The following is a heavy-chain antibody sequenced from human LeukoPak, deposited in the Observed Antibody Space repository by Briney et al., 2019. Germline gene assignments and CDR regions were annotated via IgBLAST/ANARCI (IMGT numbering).Heavy chain of an antibody. V-gene: IGHV4-59*01. D-gene: IGHD2-21*02. J-gene: IGHJ3*02. CDR3: ARGVDYCGGDCYVFDI. CDR2: IYYSGNT. Sequence: PSVTLSLTCTVSGFSMSDYYWNWIRLPPGKGLEWIGYIYYSGNTNYNPSLKSRVTISVDASRNQFSLKLNSVTAADTALYYCARGVDYCGGDCYVFDIWGQGTVVTVSS. CDR1: GFSMSDYY.